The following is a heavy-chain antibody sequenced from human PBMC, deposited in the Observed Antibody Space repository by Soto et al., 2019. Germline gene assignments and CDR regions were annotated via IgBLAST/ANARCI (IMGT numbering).Heavy chain of an antibody. Sequence: PGGSLRLSCAASGLTFSSYWMSWVRRAPGKGLEWVANIKQDGSEKYYVDSVKGRFTISRDNAKNSLYLQMNSLRAEDTAVYYCAGYPGITIFGVVIIPSAADAFDIWGQGTMVTVSS. CDR3: AGYPGITIFGVVIIPSAADAFDI. J-gene: IGHJ3*02. CDR2: IKQDGSEK. CDR1: GLTFSSYW. D-gene: IGHD3-3*01. V-gene: IGHV3-7*03.